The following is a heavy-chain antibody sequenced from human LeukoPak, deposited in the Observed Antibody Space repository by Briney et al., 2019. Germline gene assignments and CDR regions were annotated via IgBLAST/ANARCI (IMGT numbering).Heavy chain of an antibody. V-gene: IGHV4-39*07. CDR3: ARTNDLAWELPYYFDY. CDR2: IYYSGST. CDR1: GGSISSSSYY. D-gene: IGHD1-26*01. Sequence: PSETLSLTCTVSGGSISSSSYYWGWIRQPPGKGLEWIGSIYYSGSTYYNPSLKSRVTISVDTSKNQFSLKLSSVTAADTAVYYCARTNDLAWELPYYFDYWGQGTLVTVSS. J-gene: IGHJ4*02.